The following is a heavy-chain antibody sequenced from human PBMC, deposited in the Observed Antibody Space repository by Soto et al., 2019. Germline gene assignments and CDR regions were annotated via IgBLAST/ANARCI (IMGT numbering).Heavy chain of an antibody. V-gene: IGHV4-59*01. D-gene: IGHD6-13*01. CDR1: GGSISSYY. J-gene: IGHJ4*02. Sequence: QVQLQESGPGLVKPSETLSLTCTVSGGSISSYYWSWIRQPPGKGLEWIGYIYYSGSTNYNPSLKSRVTISVDTSKNQFSLKLSSVTAAYTAVYYCATSSAAGLDYWGQGTLVTVSS. CDR3: ATSSAAGLDY. CDR2: IYYSGST.